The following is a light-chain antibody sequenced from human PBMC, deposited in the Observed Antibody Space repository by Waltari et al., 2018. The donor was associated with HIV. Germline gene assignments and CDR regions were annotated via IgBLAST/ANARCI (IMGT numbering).Light chain of an antibody. V-gene: IGLV2-11*01. J-gene: IGLJ1*01. CDR2: DVN. CDR1: ASDFGGYHY. CDR3: CSYAGSSYV. Sequence: QSALTQPRSVSGPPGQPVTLSCTRRASDFGGYHYVSWYQQHPGKAPKLLIYDVNKRPSGVPDRFSGSKSGNTASLTISGLQTEDEADYYCCSYAGSSYVFGTETKVTVL.